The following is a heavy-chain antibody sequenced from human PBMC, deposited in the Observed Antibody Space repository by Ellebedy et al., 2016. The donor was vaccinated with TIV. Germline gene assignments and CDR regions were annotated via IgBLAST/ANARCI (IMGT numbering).Heavy chain of an antibody. J-gene: IGHJ4*02. V-gene: IGHV1-18*01. CDR2: ISIYNGNT. Sequence: AASVKVSCKASGYSFSIFGFSWVRQAPGQGLEWMGWISIYNGNTKYSQKFQGRVNMTTDTSTTTVYMELRSLRSDDTAVYNCARDLRGSLKGGYWGQGTLVTVSS. CDR3: ARDLRGSLKGGY. CDR1: GYSFSIFG. D-gene: IGHD2-8*01.